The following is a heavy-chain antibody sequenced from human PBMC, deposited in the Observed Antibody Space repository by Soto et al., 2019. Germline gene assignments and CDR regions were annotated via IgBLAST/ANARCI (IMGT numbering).Heavy chain of an antibody. J-gene: IGHJ4*02. D-gene: IGHD3-3*01. Sequence: LRLSCAASGFTFSSYAMHWVRQAPGKGLEWVAVISYDGSNKYYADSVKGRFTISRDNSKNTLYLQMNSLRAEDTAVYYCARAIRFLEWLPPFDYWGQGTLVTVSS. CDR2: ISYDGSNK. CDR3: ARAIRFLEWLPPFDY. V-gene: IGHV3-30-3*01. CDR1: GFTFSSYA.